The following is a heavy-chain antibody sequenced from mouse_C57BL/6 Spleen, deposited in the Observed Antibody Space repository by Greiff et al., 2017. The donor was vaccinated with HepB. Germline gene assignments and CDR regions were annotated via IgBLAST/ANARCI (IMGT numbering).Heavy chain of an antibody. CDR3: ARGRSRGSSYYAMDY. CDR2: ISYDGSN. J-gene: IGHJ4*01. V-gene: IGHV3-6*01. CDR1: GYSITSGYY. D-gene: IGHD1-1*01. Sequence: ESGPGLVKPSQSLSLTCSVTGYSITSGYYWNWIRQFPGNKLEWMGYISYDGSNNYNPSLKNRISITRDTSKNQFFLKLNSVTTEDTATYYCARGRSRGSSYYAMDYWGQGTSVTVSS.